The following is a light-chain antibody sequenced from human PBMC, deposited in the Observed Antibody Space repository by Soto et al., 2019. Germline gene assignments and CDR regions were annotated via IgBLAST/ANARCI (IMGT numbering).Light chain of an antibody. V-gene: IGLV2-11*01. CDR3: CSYVGNSYAGSYNVA. Sequence: QSALTQPRSVSGSPGQSVTISCTGTSSDVGGYNYVSWYQQYPGKAPRLMIYDVTKRPSGVPDRFSGSKTGNTASLTISGLQAEDEADYFCCSYVGNSYAGSYNVAFGGGTQLTVL. CDR1: SSDVGGYNY. J-gene: IGLJ2*01. CDR2: DVT.